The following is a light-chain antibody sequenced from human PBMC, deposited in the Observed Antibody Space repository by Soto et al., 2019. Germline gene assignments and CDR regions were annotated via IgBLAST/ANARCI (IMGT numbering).Light chain of an antibody. CDR2: RNN. CDR1: SSNIGSNY. J-gene: IGLJ3*02. V-gene: IGLV1-47*01. CDR3: ATWDDSLSGRV. Sequence: QSVLTQPPSASETPGQRVTISCSGSSSNIGSNYVCWYQQLPGTAPELLIYRNNQRPSGVPDRFSGSKSDTSASLAISGLRSEDEADYYCATWDDSLSGRVFGGGTKVTVL.